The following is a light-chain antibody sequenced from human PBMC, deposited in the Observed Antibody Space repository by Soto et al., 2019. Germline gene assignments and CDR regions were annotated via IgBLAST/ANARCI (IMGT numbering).Light chain of an antibody. V-gene: IGLV1-40*01. J-gene: IGLJ1*01. Sequence: QSVLTQPPSVSGAPGQRVTISCTGSSSNFGAGNDVQWYQQLPGTAPKLLIFGNNNRPSGVPDRFSGSKSGTSASLAISGLQAEDGADYYCQSFDSTLGGFVFGTGTK. CDR1: SSNFGAGND. CDR2: GNN. CDR3: QSFDSTLGGFV.